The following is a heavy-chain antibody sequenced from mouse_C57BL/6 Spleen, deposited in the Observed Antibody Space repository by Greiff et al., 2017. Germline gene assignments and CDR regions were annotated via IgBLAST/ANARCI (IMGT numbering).Heavy chain of an antibody. J-gene: IGHJ1*03. CDR3: ARPYYYGSSYWYFDV. D-gene: IGHD1-1*01. Sequence: VQLQESGPELVKPGASVKLSCKASGYTFTSYDINWVKQRPGQGLEWIGWIYPRDGSTKYNEKFKGKATLTVDTSSSTAYMELHSLTSEDSAVYFCARPYYYGSSYWYFDVWGTGTTVTVSS. V-gene: IGHV1-85*01. CDR2: IYPRDGST. CDR1: GYTFTSYD.